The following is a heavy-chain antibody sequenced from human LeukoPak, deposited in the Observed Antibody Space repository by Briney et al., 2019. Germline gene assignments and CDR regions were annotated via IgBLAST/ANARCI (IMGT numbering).Heavy chain of an antibody. CDR3: ARRHSGSSLVDY. CDR2: IYYSGST. V-gene: IGHV4-39*01. CDR1: GGSISSSSYH. J-gene: IGHJ4*02. D-gene: IGHD1-26*01. Sequence: SETLSLTCTVSGGSISSSSYHWVWIRQPPGKGAEWVGNIYYSGSTYYNPSLKSRLTISIDTSNNQFSLKLTSLTAADTAVYYCARRHSGSSLVDYWGQGTLVTVSS.